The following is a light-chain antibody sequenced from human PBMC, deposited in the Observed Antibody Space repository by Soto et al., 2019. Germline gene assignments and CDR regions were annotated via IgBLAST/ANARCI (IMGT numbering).Light chain of an antibody. CDR2: AAS. CDR1: QDIGNF. Sequence: DIQMTQSPSSLSAFVGDRVTITCRARQDIGNFLAWYQQKPGKVPTLLIYAASTLESGVPSRFSGSGSGTDFTLTISSLLPEDFAVYYCQQYGSSGFTFGPGTKVDIK. CDR3: QQYGSSGFT. V-gene: IGKV1-27*01. J-gene: IGKJ3*01.